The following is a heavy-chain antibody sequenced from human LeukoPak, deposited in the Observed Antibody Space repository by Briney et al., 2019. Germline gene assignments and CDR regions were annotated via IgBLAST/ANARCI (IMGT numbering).Heavy chain of an antibody. Sequence: PGGSLRFSCAVSGFSVSSFGMSWVRQAPGKGLEWISAISLNGETTWYADSVKGRFIISRDNSKNTLYLQLTSLRAEDTAVYYCAQGFSSGWYPYWGQGSLVSVSS. V-gene: IGHV3-23*01. D-gene: IGHD6-19*01. CDR3: AQGFSSGWYPY. CDR2: ISLNGETT. CDR1: GFSVSSFG. J-gene: IGHJ4*02.